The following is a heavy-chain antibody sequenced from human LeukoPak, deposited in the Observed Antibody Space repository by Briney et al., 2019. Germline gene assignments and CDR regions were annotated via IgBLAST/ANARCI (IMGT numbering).Heavy chain of an antibody. CDR2: ISAYNGNT. CDR3: ASSGPIGDAFDI. CDR1: GYTFTAYY. D-gene: IGHD1-26*01. J-gene: IGHJ3*02. Sequence: GASVKVSCKASGYTFTAYYLHWVRQAPGQGLEWMGWISAYNGNTNYAQKLQGRVTMTTDTSTSTAYMELRSLRSDDTAVYYCASSGPIGDAFDIWGQGTMVTVSS. V-gene: IGHV1-18*04.